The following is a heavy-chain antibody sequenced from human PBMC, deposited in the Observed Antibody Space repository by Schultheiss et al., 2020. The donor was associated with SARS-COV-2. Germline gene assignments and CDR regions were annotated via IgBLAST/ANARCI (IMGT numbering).Heavy chain of an antibody. Sequence: GESLKISCAASGFTFSSYSMNWVRQAPGKGLEWVSVIYSGGSTYYADSVKGRFTISRDNSKNTLYLQMNSLRAEDTAVYYCAKASFGGVYCSSTSCPSDYWGQGTLVTVSS. D-gene: IGHD2-2*01. CDR1: GFTFSSYS. CDR2: IYSGGST. V-gene: IGHV3-53*01. J-gene: IGHJ4*02. CDR3: AKASFGGVYCSSTSCPSDY.